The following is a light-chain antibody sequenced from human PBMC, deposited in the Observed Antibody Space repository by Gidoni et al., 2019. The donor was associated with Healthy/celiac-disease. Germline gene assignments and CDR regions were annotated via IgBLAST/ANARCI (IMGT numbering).Light chain of an antibody. V-gene: IGLV3-10*01. J-gene: IGLJ2*01. CDR2: EDS. Sequence: SYELTQPPSVSVSPGQTARITCSGDALPKKYAYWDQQKSGQAPVLVIYEDSKRPSGIPERFSGSSSGTMATLTISGAQVEDEADYYCYSTDSSGNVVFGGGTKLTVL. CDR3: YSTDSSGNVV. CDR1: ALPKKY.